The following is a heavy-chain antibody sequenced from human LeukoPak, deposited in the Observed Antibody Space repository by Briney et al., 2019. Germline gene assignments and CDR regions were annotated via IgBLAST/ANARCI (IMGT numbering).Heavy chain of an antibody. CDR2: ISSSSSYI. CDR3: AKVRVGAGGAFDI. J-gene: IGHJ3*02. Sequence: GGSLRLSCAASGFTFSSYSMNWVRQAPGKGLEWVSSISSSSSYIYYADSVKGRFTISRDNAKNSLYLQMNSLRAEDTAVYYCAKVRVGAGGAFDIWGQGTIVTVSS. D-gene: IGHD1-26*01. CDR1: GFTFSSYS. V-gene: IGHV3-21*01.